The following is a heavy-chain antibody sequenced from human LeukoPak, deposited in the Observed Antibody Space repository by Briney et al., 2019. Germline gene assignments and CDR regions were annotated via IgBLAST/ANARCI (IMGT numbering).Heavy chain of an antibody. CDR2: IYYSGST. CDR1: GGTISSSTDF. V-gene: IGHV4-39*02. CDR3: AGSFQAASGAVFLDY. Sequence: PSETLSLTCIVSGGTISSSTDFWGWIRQPPGKGLEWIGSIYYSGSTYYNPSLKSRVTISVDTSKNHFSLKLSSVTAADTAVYYCAGSFQAASGAVFLDYWGQGTLVTVSS. D-gene: IGHD6-13*01. J-gene: IGHJ4*02.